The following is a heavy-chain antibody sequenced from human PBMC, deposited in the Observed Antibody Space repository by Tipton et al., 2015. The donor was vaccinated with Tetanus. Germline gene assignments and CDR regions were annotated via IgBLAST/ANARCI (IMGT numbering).Heavy chain of an antibody. Sequence: TLSLTCTVSGGSMDGFYWSWIRQSAGKGLEWIGSVYYSGTTYYNASLESRVTISIDTSKRQISMKLTSVTAADTAVYYCATQTDNWFDPWGQGLLVTVSS. CDR3: ATQTDNWFDP. J-gene: IGHJ5*02. CDR1: GGSMDGFY. V-gene: IGHV4-59*05. CDR2: VYYSGTT.